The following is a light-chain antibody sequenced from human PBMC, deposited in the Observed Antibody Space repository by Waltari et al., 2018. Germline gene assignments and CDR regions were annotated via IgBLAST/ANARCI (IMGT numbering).Light chain of an antibody. J-gene: IGLJ1*01. V-gene: IGLV1-40*01. CDR3: QSYDSSLTGSRV. Sequence: QSVLTQPPSVSGAPGQRVTISCTWSSSNIGTRYHVPWYQQLPGTAPKLLIYDNSNRPSGVPDRFSGSKSGTSASLAITGLQAEDESDYYCQSYDSSLTGSRVFGTGTKVTVL. CDR1: SSNIGTRYH. CDR2: DNS.